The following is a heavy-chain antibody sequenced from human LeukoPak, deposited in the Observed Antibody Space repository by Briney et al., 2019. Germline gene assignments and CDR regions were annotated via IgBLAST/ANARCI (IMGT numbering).Heavy chain of an antibody. D-gene: IGHD6-19*01. V-gene: IGHV3-21*01. CDR1: GFIFSNYR. CDR3: ARSLAVAGLSGDNWFDP. CDR2: ITSGSNYI. J-gene: IGHJ5*02. Sequence: PGGSLILSCAASGFIFSNYRMNWIRQPPGKGLEWVSSITSGSNYIFYADSVKGRFTLSRDNAKNSLYLQMNSLRAEDTAVYYCARSLAVAGLSGDNWFDPWGQGTLVTVSS.